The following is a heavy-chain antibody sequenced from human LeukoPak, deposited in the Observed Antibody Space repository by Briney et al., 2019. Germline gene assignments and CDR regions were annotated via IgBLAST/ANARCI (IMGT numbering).Heavy chain of an antibody. J-gene: IGHJ6*02. D-gene: IGHD2-8*02. CDR1: GGSISSYY. V-gene: IGHV4-59*08. Sequence: SETLSLTCTVSGGSISSYYWSWIRQPPGKGLEWVGYIYYSGSTNYNPSLKSRVTISVDTSKNQFSLKLSSVTAVDTAVYYRARRHPGDGMDVWGQGTTVTVSS. CDR2: IYYSGST. CDR3: ARRHPGDGMDV.